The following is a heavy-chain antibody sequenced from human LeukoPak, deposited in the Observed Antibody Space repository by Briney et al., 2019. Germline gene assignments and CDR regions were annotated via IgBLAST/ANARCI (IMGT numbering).Heavy chain of an antibody. J-gene: IGHJ4*02. CDR1: GFTFSSYS. CDR2: ISSSSSYI. CDR3: ARDARVRYFDWLLWPDYFDY. D-gene: IGHD3-9*01. V-gene: IGHV3-21*01. Sequence: GGSLRLSCAASGFTFSSYSMNWVRQAPGKGLEWVSSISSSSSYIYYADSVKGRFTISRDNAKNSLYLQMNSLRAEDTAVYYCARDARVRYFDWLLWPDYFDYWGQGTLVTVSS.